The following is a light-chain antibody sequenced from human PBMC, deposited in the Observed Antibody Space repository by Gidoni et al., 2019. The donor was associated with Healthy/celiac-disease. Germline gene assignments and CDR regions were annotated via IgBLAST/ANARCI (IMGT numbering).Light chain of an antibody. J-gene: IGLJ2*01. CDR3: QVWDSSSDGVV. CDR1: NLGRKS. V-gene: IGLV3-21*02. Sequence: SYVLTHPPSVPVAPGQTARITCGGNNLGRKSVHWYQQKPGQAPGLVVYDDSDRPSGIPERFSGSNSGNTATLTISRVEAGDEADYYCQVWDSSSDGVVFGGGTKLTVL. CDR2: DDS.